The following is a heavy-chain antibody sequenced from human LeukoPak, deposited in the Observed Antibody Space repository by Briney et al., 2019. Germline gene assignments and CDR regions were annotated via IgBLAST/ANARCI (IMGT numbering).Heavy chain of an antibody. CDR2: INHSGST. V-gene: IGHV4-34*01. CDR1: GGSITGGSYY. J-gene: IGHJ4*02. CDR3: ARGRGYYDSSGYSLPTDY. Sequence: SETLSLACTVSGGSITGGSYYWAWIRQPPGKGLEWIGEINHSGSTNYNPSLKSRVTISVDTSKNQFSLKLSSVTAAGTAVYYCARGRGYYDSSGYSLPTDYWGQGTLVTVSS. D-gene: IGHD3-22*01.